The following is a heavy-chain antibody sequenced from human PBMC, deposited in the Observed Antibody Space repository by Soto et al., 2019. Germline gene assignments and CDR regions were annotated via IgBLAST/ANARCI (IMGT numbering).Heavy chain of an antibody. D-gene: IGHD5-18*01. CDR1: GFTFSSDA. CDR3: AKAGYSYGYGTTIPTGGFDI. J-gene: IGHJ3*02. V-gene: IGHV3-23*01. CDR2: ISGSGGST. Sequence: GGSLRLSCAASGFTFSSDAMSWVRQAPGKGLDWVSAISGSGGSTYYADSVKGRFTISRDNSKNTLYPQMNSLRAEDTAVYYCAKAGYSYGYGTTIPTGGFDIWGQGTMVTVSS.